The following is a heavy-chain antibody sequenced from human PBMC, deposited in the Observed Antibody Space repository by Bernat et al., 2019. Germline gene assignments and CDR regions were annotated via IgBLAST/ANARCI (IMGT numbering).Heavy chain of an antibody. CDR2: ISTSGTYI. Sequence: EVQLVESGGGLVNPGGSLRVSCAGSGFTFSSYGMNWVRQAPGKGLEWVSYISTSGTYIYYADSVRGRFTIARDNAKNSLYLQMNILRAEDTAIYYCARDLTAPRTWYLDLWGRGTMVTVSS. V-gene: IGHV3-21*05. D-gene: IGHD2-21*02. J-gene: IGHJ2*01. CDR1: GFTFSSYG. CDR3: ARDLTAPRTWYLDL.